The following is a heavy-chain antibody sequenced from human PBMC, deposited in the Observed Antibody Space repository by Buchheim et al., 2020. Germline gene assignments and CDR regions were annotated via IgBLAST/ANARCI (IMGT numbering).Heavy chain of an antibody. CDR2: INHSGST. J-gene: IGHJ6*02. D-gene: IGHD3-22*01. CDR1: GGSFSGYY. Sequence: QVQLQQWGAGLLKPSETLSLTCAVYGGSFSGYYWSWIRQPPGKGLEWIGEINHSGSTNYNPSPKSRVPISVDTSKNTFSLKLSSVTAADTAVYYCARIVVITRGYYYYGMDVWGQGTT. V-gene: IGHV4-34*01. CDR3: ARIVVITRGYYYYGMDV.